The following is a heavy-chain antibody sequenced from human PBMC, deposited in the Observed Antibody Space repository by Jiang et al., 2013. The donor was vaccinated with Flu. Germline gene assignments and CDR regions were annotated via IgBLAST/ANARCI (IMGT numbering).Heavy chain of an antibody. CDR3: AKGRLPVPFGGVAFDS. J-gene: IGHJ4*02. D-gene: IGHD3-16*01. CDR2: ISSGNT. Sequence: VQLVESGGGLVQPGGSLRLSCAASGFTFSTYAMNWVRQAPGEGLEWVSGISSGNTYYADSVKGRFTISRDDSKHTLYLQMSSLRAEDTAVYYCAKGRLPVPFGGVAFDSWGQGTLVTASS. V-gene: IGHV3-23*04. CDR1: GFTFSTYA.